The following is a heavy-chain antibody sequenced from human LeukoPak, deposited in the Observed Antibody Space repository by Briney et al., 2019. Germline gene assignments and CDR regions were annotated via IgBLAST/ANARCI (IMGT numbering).Heavy chain of an antibody. CDR3: TREAGDPSYGMDV. CDR1: GFTFSSSD. D-gene: IGHD3-10*01. V-gene: IGHV3-23*05. Sequence: GGSLRLSCAASGFTFSSSDMSWVRQAPGSGLEWVSSIRHSDSNTYYADSVMGRFTISRDNSKNTLYLQMNSLRAEDTALYYCTREAGDPSYGMDVWGQGTSVTVSS. CDR2: IRHSDSNT. J-gene: IGHJ6*02.